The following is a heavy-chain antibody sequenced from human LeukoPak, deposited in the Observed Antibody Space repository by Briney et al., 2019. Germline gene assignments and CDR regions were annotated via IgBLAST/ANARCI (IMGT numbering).Heavy chain of an antibody. CDR3: ARVRFDYYDSSGYPPYYFDY. D-gene: IGHD3-22*01. J-gene: IGHJ4*02. CDR1: GGSISSYY. V-gene: IGHV4-59*01. Sequence: SETLSLTCTVSGGSISSYYWSWIRQPPGKGLEWIGYIYYSGSTNYNPSLKSRVTISVDTSKNQFSLKLSSVTAADTAVYYCARVRFDYYDSSGYPPYYFDYWGQGTLVTVSS. CDR2: IYYSGST.